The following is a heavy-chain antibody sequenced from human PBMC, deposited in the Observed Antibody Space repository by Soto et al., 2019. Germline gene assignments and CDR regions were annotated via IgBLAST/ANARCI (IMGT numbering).Heavy chain of an antibody. Sequence: GGSLRLSCAASGFTFSSYAMSWVRQAPGKGLEWVSSISSSSSYIYYADSVKGRFTISRDNAKNSLYLQMNSLRAEDTAVYYCASKTMILGYWGQGTLVTVSS. V-gene: IGHV3-21*01. CDR2: ISSSSSYI. CDR3: ASKTMILGY. J-gene: IGHJ4*02. D-gene: IGHD3-22*01. CDR1: GFTFSSYA.